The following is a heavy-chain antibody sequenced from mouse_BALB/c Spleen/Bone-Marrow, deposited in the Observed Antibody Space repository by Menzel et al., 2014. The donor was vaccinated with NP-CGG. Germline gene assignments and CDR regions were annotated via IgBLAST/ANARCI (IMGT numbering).Heavy chain of an antibody. CDR3: ARWYYGYVGFAY. V-gene: IGHV1-4*02. CDR1: GCTFTSYT. J-gene: IGHJ3*01. CDR2: INPSSGYT. Sequence: QVQLQQSAAELAIPGASVKMSCEASGCTFTSYTMHWVKQRPGQGLEWIGYINPSSGYTEYNQKFKDKTTLTADKSSSTAYMQLSSLTSEDSAVYYCARWYYGYVGFAYWGQGTLVTVSA. D-gene: IGHD1-2*01.